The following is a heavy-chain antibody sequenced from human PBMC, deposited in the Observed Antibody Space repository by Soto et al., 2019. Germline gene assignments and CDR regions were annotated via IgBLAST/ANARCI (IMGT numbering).Heavy chain of an antibody. CDR3: ARGITIVLAVQRDAPDKYYFDS. V-gene: IGHV4-39*07. Sequence: SETLCLTCAVSGVSISGSYYYWGWLRQSPGKGPEWIGEIYYSGSTNHNPSLKSRVTISVDTSKNQFSLKLRSVTAADTAVYYCARGITIVLAVQRDAPDKYYFDSWGRGTLVNVSS. CDR2: IYYSGST. CDR1: GVSISGSYYY. J-gene: IGHJ4*02. D-gene: IGHD3-10*01.